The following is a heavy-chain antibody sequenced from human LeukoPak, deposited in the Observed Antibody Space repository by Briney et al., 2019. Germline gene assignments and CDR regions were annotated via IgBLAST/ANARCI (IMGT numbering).Heavy chain of an antibody. D-gene: IGHD3-3*01. Sequence: GGSLRLSCAASGFTFSSYRMSWVRQAPGKGLEWVANIKQDGSEKYYVDSVKGRFTISRDNAKNSLYLQMNSLRAEDTAVYYCASSNAPHYYDFWSGYYDYYYYMDVWGKGTTVTVSS. CDR2: IKQDGSEK. V-gene: IGHV3-7*01. CDR1: GFTFSSYR. CDR3: ASSNAPHYYDFWSGYYDYYYYMDV. J-gene: IGHJ6*03.